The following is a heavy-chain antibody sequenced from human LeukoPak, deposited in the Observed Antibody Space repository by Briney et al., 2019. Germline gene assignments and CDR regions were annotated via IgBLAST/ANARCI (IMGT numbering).Heavy chain of an antibody. CDR1: GGSISSYY. Sequence: PSETLSLTCTVSGGSISSYYWSWVRQPPEKGLEWIGRIYTSGSTKYNPSLTSRVTMSVDTSKNQFSLKLRSVTAADTAVYYCARAVHCSGGSCYFDYWGQGTLVTVSS. J-gene: IGHJ4*02. D-gene: IGHD2-15*01. CDR2: IYTSGST. CDR3: ARAVHCSGGSCYFDY. V-gene: IGHV4-4*07.